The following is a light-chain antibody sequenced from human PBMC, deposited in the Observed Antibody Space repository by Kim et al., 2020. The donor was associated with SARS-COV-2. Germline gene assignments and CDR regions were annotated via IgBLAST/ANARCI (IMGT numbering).Light chain of an antibody. V-gene: IGLV2-14*03. CDR3: SSYTSSSTPFVV. Sequence: QSVLTQPASVSGSPGQSITISCTGTSSDVGGYNYVSWYQQHPGKAPKLMIYDVSHRPSGVSNRFSGSKSDNTTSLTISGLQPEDEADYYCSSYTSSSTPFVVFGGGTQLTVL. CDR2: DVS. CDR1: SSDVGGYNY. J-gene: IGLJ2*01.